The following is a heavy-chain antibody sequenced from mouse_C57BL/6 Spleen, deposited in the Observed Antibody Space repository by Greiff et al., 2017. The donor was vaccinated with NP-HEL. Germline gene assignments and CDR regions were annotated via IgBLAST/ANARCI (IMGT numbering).Heavy chain of an antibody. J-gene: IGHJ3*01. CDR2: IWTGGGT. CDR1: GFSLTSYA. V-gene: IGHV2-9-1*01. CDR3: APHSYDGGPWFAY. Sequence: VNVVESGPGLVAPSQSLSITCTVSGFSLTSYAISWVRQPPGKGLEWLGVIWTGGGTNYNSALKSRLSISKDNSKSQVFLKMNSLQTDDTARYYCAPHSYDGGPWFAYWGQGTLVTVSA. D-gene: IGHD2-12*01.